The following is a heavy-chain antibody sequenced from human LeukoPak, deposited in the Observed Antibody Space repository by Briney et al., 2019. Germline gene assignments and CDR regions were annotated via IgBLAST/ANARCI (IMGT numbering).Heavy chain of an antibody. CDR2: IWYDGSNK. Sequence: TGGSLRLSCAASGFPFSTYGMHWVRQAPGKGLEWVSVIWYDGSNKHYTDSVEGRFTISRDNSKNTLYLQMNSLRAEDTAVYYCARDLGYYYDSSGYRTYYFDYWGQGTLVTVSS. D-gene: IGHD3-22*01. CDR1: GFPFSTYG. CDR3: ARDLGYYYDSSGYRTYYFDY. J-gene: IGHJ4*02. V-gene: IGHV3-33*01.